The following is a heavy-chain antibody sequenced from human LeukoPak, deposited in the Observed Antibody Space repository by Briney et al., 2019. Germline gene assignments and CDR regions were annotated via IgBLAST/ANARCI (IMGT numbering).Heavy chain of an antibody. CDR1: GFTFSSYA. CDR2: ISSNGGST. V-gene: IGHV3-64*01. Sequence: QPGGSLRLSCAASGFTFSSYAMHWLRQAPGKGLEYVSAISSNGGSTYYANSVKGRFTISRDNSKNTLYLQMGSLRAEDMAVYYCARGDWFDPWGQGTLVTVSS. J-gene: IGHJ5*02. CDR3: ARGDWFDP.